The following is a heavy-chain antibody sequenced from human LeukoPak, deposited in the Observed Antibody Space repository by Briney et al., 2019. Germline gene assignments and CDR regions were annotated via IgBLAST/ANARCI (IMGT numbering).Heavy chain of an antibody. Sequence: GGSLRLSCAASGFTVSSNYMSWVRQAPGKGLEWVSVIYSGGSTYYADSVEGRFTISRDNSKNTLYLQMNSLRAEDTAVYYCAREEYLHHPDWGQGTLVTVSS. D-gene: IGHD2-2*01. CDR1: GFTVSSNY. V-gene: IGHV3-53*01. CDR2: IYSGGST. CDR3: AREEYLHHPD. J-gene: IGHJ4*02.